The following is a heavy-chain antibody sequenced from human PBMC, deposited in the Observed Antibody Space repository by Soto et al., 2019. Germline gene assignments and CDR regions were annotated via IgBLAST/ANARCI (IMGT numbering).Heavy chain of an antibody. Sequence: EVQLLESGGGLIQPGGSLRLSCAASGFTFSTYAMNWVRQAPGKGLEWVSGIGGRDDTTYYADSVKGRFTISRDNSKNLLYLQMNRLRADDTAVNSCEKDRDRGEVVRRQFSDCYYMDVWGKGTTVTVSS. CDR2: IGGRDDTT. V-gene: IGHV3-23*01. D-gene: IGHD3-10*01. CDR3: EKDRDRGEVVRRQFSDCYYMDV. J-gene: IGHJ6*03. CDR1: GFTFSTYA.